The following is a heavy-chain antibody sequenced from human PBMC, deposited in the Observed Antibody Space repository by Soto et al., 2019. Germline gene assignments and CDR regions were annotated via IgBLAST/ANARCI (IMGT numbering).Heavy chain of an antibody. CDR2: ISTYNGYT. Sequence: ASVKVSCKASGYTFTSYGISWVRQAPGQGLEWMGWISTYNGYTKYAQKLQGRVTMTTDTSTTTAYMELRSLRADDTAVYYCARAQNILDAFDIWGQGTMVTVSS. V-gene: IGHV1-18*01. J-gene: IGHJ3*02. CDR1: GYTFTSYG. CDR3: ARAQNILDAFDI.